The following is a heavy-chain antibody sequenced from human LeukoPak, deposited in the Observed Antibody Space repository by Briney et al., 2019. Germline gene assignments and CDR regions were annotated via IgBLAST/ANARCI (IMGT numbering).Heavy chain of an antibody. CDR3: ARSPASGGSRYYFDY. Sequence: SGPTLVNPTQTLTLTCTFSGFSLTTSGMSVSWIRQLPGKALEWLTRIDWDDDKYYSTSLKTRLTIFNDTSKNQVVLTKTNMDPVDTATYYCARSPASGGSRYYFDYWGQGTLVTVSS. CDR2: IDWDDDK. D-gene: IGHD2-15*01. CDR1: GFSLTTSGMS. V-gene: IGHV2-70*11. J-gene: IGHJ4*02.